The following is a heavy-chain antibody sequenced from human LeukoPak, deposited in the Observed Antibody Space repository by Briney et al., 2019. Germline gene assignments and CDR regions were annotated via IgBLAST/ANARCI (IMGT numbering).Heavy chain of an antibody. CDR1: GVTFSSYE. V-gene: IGHV3-48*03. Sequence: GGSLRLSCAASGVTFSSYEMNWVRQAPGKGLEWVSYISSSGSTIYYADSVKGRFTISRDNAKNSLYLQMNSLRAEDTAVYYCARVMGWYAVDYWRQGTLVTVSS. CDR3: ARVMGWYAVDY. J-gene: IGHJ4*02. D-gene: IGHD6-19*01. CDR2: ISSSGSTI.